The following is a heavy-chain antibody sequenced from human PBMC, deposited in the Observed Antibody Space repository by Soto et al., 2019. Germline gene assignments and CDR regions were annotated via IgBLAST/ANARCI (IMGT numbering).Heavy chain of an antibody. CDR2: IDPSDSYT. J-gene: IGHJ6*02. CDR1: GYSFTSYW. Sequence: GESLKISCXGSGYSFTSYWISWVRQMPGKGLEWMGRIDPSDSYTNYSPSFQGHVTISADKSISTAYLQWSSLKASDTAMYYCPREFMIRRNYYYYGMDVWGQGTTVTVSS. V-gene: IGHV5-10-1*01. D-gene: IGHD3-16*01. CDR3: PREFMIRRNYYYYGMDV.